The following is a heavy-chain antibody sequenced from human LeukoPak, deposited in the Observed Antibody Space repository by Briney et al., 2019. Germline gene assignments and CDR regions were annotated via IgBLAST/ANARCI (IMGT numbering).Heavy chain of an antibody. CDR2: IDGDGRTT. CDR1: GLTFTNYG. CDR3: VRNYNGMSC. V-gene: IGHV3-74*01. J-gene: IGHJ4*02. Sequence: PGGSLRLSCVASGLTFTNYGMMWVRQAPGKGLVWVSYIDGDGRTTTYADSVKGRFTISRDNAKNTLYLQMNSLRAEDTAMYYCVRNYNGMSCWGQGTLVIVSS. D-gene: IGHD1-26*01.